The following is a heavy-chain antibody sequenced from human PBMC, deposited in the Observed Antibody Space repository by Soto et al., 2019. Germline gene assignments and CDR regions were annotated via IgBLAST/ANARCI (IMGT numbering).Heavy chain of an antibody. CDR2: MNPNSGNT. J-gene: IGHJ5*02. D-gene: IGHD3-16*02. V-gene: IGHV1-8*01. CDR3: ARGSDYFWGSYRYNWFDP. Sequence: ASVKVSCKASGYTLTSYDINWVRQATGQGLEWMGWMNPNSGNTGYAQKFQGRVTMTRNTSISTAYMELSSLRSEDKAVYYCARGSDYFWGSYRYNWFDPWGQGSLVTVSS. CDR1: GYTLTSYD.